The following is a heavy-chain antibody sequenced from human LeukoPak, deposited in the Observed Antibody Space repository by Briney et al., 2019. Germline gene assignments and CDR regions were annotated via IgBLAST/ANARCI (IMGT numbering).Heavy chain of an antibody. Sequence: ASVKVSCKASGYSFTSYAINWVRQAPGQGLEWMGWISAYNGNTDFAQKFEGRVTMTIDTSTKTAYMELRSLTYDDTAVYYCARDPLRSTWSTYYNALDVWGRGTTVTVSS. J-gene: IGHJ6*02. CDR3: ARDPLRSTWSTYYNALDV. D-gene: IGHD6-13*01. CDR2: ISAYNGNT. CDR1: GYSFTSYA. V-gene: IGHV1-18*01.